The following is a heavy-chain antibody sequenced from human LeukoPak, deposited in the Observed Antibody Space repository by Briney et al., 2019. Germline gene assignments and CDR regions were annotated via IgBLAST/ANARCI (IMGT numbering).Heavy chain of an antibody. Sequence: GGSLRLSCAASGFTFSSYSMNWVRQAPGKGLEWVSSISSSSSYIYYADSVKGRFTISRDNAKNSLYLQMNSLRAEDTAVYYCARDSGYSGYDFVFDYWGQGTLVTVSS. CDR1: GFTFSSYS. CDR2: ISSSSSYI. D-gene: IGHD5-12*01. CDR3: ARDSGYSGYDFVFDY. V-gene: IGHV3-21*01. J-gene: IGHJ4*02.